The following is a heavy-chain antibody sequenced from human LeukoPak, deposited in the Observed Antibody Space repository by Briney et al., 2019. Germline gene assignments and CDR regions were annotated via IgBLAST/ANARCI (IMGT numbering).Heavy chain of an antibody. CDR3: ARDAEGYCSSTSCFFDY. J-gene: IGHJ4*02. D-gene: IGHD2-2*01. CDR1: GFTFSSYS. V-gene: IGHV3-21*01. Sequence: GGSLRLSCAASGFTFSSYSMNWVRQAPGKGLEWVSSISSSSSYIYYADSVKGRFTISRDNAKNSLYLQMNSLRAEDTAVYYCARDAEGYCSSTSCFFDYWGQGTLVTVSS. CDR2: ISSSSSYI.